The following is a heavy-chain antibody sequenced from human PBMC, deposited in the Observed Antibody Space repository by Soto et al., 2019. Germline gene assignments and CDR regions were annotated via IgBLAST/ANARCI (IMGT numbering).Heavy chain of an antibody. CDR3: ARLHISNYDFWSGYRGGYYFDY. CDR2: MNPNSGNT. J-gene: IGHJ4*02. CDR1: GYTFTSYD. D-gene: IGHD3-3*01. Sequence: ASVKVSCKASGYTFTSYDINWVRQATGQGPEWMGWMNPNSGNTGYAQKFQGRVTMTRNTSISTAYMELSSLRSEDTAVYYCARLHISNYDFWSGYRGGYYFDYWGQGTLVTVSS. V-gene: IGHV1-8*01.